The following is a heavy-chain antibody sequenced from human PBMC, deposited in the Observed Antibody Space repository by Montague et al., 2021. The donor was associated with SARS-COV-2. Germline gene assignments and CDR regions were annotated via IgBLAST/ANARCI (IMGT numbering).Heavy chain of an antibody. J-gene: IGHJ4*02. CDR1: GASMNSGGYY. D-gene: IGHD5-12*01. CDR2: IYYTGST. CDR3: ARGRGYTGYDSD. Sequence: TLSLTCTVSGASMNSGGYYWSCIRQHSGKGLEWIGYIYYTGSTFYNPSLKSRLTMSVDTSQNQFSLRLISVTAADTAVYYCARGRGYTGYDSDWGQGTLVTVTS. V-gene: IGHV4-31*03.